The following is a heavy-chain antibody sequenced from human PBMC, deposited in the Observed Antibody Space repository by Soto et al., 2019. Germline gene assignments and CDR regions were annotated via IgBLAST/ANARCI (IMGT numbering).Heavy chain of an antibody. V-gene: IGHV1-58*02. CDR1: GFTFTISA. J-gene: IGHJ6*03. D-gene: IGHD1-1*01. CDR2: IAVGSGNT. Sequence: SLKVSCKASGFTFTISAMQWVRQARGQRLEWIGWIAVGSGNTNYAQKFQERVTITRDMSTSTAYMELSSLRSEDTAVYYCAAGLDEGYRNSMVNYYMDVWGKGTTVTVSS. CDR3: AAGLDEGYRNSMVNYYMDV.